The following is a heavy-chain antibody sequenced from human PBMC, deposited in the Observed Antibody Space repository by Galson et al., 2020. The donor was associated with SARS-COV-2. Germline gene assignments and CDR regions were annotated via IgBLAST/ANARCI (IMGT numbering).Heavy chain of an antibody. CDR1: GYTFTNYY. V-gene: IGHV1-2*02. D-gene: IGHD6-19*01. J-gene: IGHJ4*02. Sequence: GESLKISCKASGYTFTNYYMHWVRQAPGQGLEWMGGIIPSTGNTLLAERFQGRVAMTRDTSINTAYMDLSSLTSDDTAVYYCATGEGWYDGRGWNYWGQGTLVSVSS. CDR3: ATGEGWYDGRGWNY. CDR2: IIPSTGNT.